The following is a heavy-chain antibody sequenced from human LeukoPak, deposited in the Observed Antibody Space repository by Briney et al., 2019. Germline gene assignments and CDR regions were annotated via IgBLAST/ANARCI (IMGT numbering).Heavy chain of an antibody. CDR2: INPNSGGA. CDR1: GSTFTDYY. V-gene: IGHV1-2*02. D-gene: IGHD4-17*01. Sequence: ASVKVSCKASGSTFTDYYMHWMRQAPGQGLEWMGWINPNSGGANYAQKFQGRVTMTRDTSITTAYMELTKLRFDDTAIYYCVRDRRGMTTIYWGQGTLVTVSS. CDR3: VRDRRGMTTIY. J-gene: IGHJ4*02.